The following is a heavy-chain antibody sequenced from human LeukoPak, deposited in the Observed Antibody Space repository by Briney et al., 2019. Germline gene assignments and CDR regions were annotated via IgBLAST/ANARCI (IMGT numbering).Heavy chain of an antibody. Sequence: GGSLRLSCAASGFTFYSYAMSWVRQAPGKGLEWVSAISGSGGYTYYADSVKGRFTISRDNSKNTLYLQMNSLRAEDTAVYYCAKENDYDHYYYMDVWGKGTTVTVSS. CDR3: AKENDYDHYYYMDV. V-gene: IGHV3-23*01. D-gene: IGHD1-1*01. CDR2: ISGSGGYT. CDR1: GFTFYSYA. J-gene: IGHJ6*03.